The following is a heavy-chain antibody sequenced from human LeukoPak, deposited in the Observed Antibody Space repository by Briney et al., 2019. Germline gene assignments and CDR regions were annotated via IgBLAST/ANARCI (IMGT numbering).Heavy chain of an antibody. J-gene: IGHJ4*02. CDR1: GLTFNRYG. D-gene: IGHD3-10*01. V-gene: IGHV3-30*03. CDR2: IAYDGNNK. CDR3: ARHYSSGSYYNYPPDY. Sequence: PGGSLRLSCAASGLTFNRYGMHWVRQAPGKGLEWVAVIAYDGNNKYYADSVKGRFTISRDNSKNTLYLQMNSLRAEDAAVYYCARHYSSGSYYNYPPDYWGQGTLVTVSS.